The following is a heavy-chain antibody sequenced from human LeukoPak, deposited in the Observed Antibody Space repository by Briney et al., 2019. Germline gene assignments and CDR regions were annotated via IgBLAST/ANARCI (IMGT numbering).Heavy chain of an antibody. V-gene: IGHV4-59*08. D-gene: IGHD3-9*01. CDR1: GGSISSYY. CDR3: ARQGYDILTGYIDAFDI. J-gene: IGHJ3*02. Sequence: SETLSLTCTVSGGSISSYYWSWIRQPPGKGLGWIGYISYSGSTNYNPSLKSRVTISIDTSKNQFSLKLRSVTAADTAIYYCARQGYDILTGYIDAFDIWGQGTMVTVPS. CDR2: ISYSGST.